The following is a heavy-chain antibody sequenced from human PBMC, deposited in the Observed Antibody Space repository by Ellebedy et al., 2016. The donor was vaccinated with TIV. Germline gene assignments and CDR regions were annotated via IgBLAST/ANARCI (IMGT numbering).Heavy chain of an antibody. J-gene: IGHJ4*02. CDR1: GYTFTSYY. CDR3: ARDPTTWGNFDY. V-gene: IGHV1-46*01. Sequence: ASVKVSXXASGYTFTSYYMHWVRQDPGQGLEWMGIINPSGGSTSYAQKFQGRVTMTRDTSTSTVYMELSSLRSEDTAVYYCARDPTTWGNFDYWGQGTLVTVSS. CDR2: INPSGGST. D-gene: IGHD3-16*01.